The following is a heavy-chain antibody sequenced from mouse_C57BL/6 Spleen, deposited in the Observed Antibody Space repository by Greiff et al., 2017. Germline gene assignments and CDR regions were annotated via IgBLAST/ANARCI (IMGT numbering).Heavy chain of an antibody. CDR2: ISDGGSYT. CDR1: GFTFSSYA. V-gene: IGHV5-4*01. CDR3: AREFSYYAMDY. Sequence: EVQLQESGGGLVKPGGSLKLSCAASGFTFSSYAMSWVRQTPEKRLEWVATISDGGSYTYYPDNVKGRFTISRDNAKNNLYLQMSHLKSEDTAMYYCAREFSYYAMDYWGQGTSVTVSS. J-gene: IGHJ4*01.